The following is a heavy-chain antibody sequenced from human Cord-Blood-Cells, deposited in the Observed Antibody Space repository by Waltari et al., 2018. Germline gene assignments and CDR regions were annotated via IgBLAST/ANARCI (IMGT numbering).Heavy chain of an antibody. CDR2: IYYSGST. V-gene: IGHV4-39*01. CDR1: GGSISSSSSY. Sequence: QLQLQESGPGLVKPSETLSLTCTVSGGSISSSSSYWGWIRQPPGKGLEWIGSIYYSGSTYYNPSLKSRVTISVDTSKNQFSLKLSSVTAADTAVYYCVRQDSGSYPDYWGQGTLVTVSS. D-gene: IGHD1-26*01. J-gene: IGHJ4*02. CDR3: VRQDSGSYPDY.